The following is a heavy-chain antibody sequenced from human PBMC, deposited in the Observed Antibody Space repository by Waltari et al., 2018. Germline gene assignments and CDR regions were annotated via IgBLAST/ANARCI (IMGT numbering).Heavy chain of an antibody. CDR3: ARVHGRVHYYGMDI. CDR1: GFTFSSYA. D-gene: IGHD3-10*01. J-gene: IGHJ6*02. CDR2: IWYDGTKK. V-gene: IGHV3-33*01. Sequence: QMQLVESGGGVVQPGRSLRLSCATSGFTFSSYAMHWVRQAPGKGVEWVAVIWYDGTKKYHADSVRGRFSISRDNFQSILYLQMDSLRAEDTAVYYCARVHGRVHYYGMDIWGQGTTVIVSS.